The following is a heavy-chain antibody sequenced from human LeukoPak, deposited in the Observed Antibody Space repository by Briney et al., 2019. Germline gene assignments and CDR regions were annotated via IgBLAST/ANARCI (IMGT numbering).Heavy chain of an antibody. D-gene: IGHD2-21*02. CDR3: AKDRLLNCRGDCYIFDY. Sequence: GGSLRLSCVASGFTLRSYVMNWVRQTPGKGLGWVSSISGSGDSTFYADSVKGRFSISRDNSKNTLYLQVNGLRTEDTAVYYCAKDRLLNCRGDCYIFDYWGQGTVVTVSS. J-gene: IGHJ4*02. CDR1: GFTLRSYV. V-gene: IGHV3-23*01. CDR2: ISGSGDST.